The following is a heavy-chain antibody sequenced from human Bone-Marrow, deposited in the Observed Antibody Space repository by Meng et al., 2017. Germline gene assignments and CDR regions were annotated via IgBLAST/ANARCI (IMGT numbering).Heavy chain of an antibody. Sequence: ASVKVSCKASGYTFTSYYMHWVRQAPGQGLEWMGIINPSGCSTSYAQKFQGRVTMTRDTSTSTVYMELSSLRSEDTAVYYCARDPLVGVGYTRGPNHDAFDIWGQGTMVTVSS. CDR2: INPSGCST. V-gene: IGHV1-46*01. J-gene: IGHJ3*02. D-gene: IGHD1-26*01. CDR3: ARDPLVGVGYTRGPNHDAFDI. CDR1: GYTFTSYY.